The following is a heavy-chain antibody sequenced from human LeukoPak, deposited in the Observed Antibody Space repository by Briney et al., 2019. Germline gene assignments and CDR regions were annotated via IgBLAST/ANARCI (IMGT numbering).Heavy chain of an antibody. Sequence: PSEALSLTCTVSGGSLSSGGYYWSWIRQHPGKSLEWIGYIYYSRNTYYNPSLKSRVTLSVDTSKNQFSLKLSSVTAVDTAVYYCARDGATSLDFWGQGTLVTVSS. CDR3: ARDGATSLDF. D-gene: IGHD3/OR15-3a*01. V-gene: IGHV4-31*03. CDR2: IYYSRNT. J-gene: IGHJ4*02. CDR1: GGSLSSGGYY.